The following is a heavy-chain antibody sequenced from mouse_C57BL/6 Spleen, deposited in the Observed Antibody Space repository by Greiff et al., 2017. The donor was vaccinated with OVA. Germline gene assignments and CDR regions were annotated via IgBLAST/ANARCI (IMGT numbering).Heavy chain of an antibody. CDR3: TRGYGSSYLYAMDY. J-gene: IGHJ4*01. CDR2: IYPGNSDT. D-gene: IGHD1-1*01. V-gene: IGHV1-5*01. Sequence: VQLQQSGTVLARPGASVKMSCKTSGYTFTSYWMHWVKQRPGQGLEWIGAIYPGNSDTSYNQKFKGKAKLTAVTSASTAYMELSSLTNEDSAVYYCTRGYGSSYLYAMDYWGQGTSVTVSS. CDR1: GYTFTSYW.